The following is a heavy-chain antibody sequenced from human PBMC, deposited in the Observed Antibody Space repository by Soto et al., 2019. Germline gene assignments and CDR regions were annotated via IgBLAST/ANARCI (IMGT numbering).Heavy chain of an antibody. CDR2: ISGSGAST. D-gene: IGHD3-3*01. J-gene: IGHJ6*02. Sequence: PGGSLRLSCVGSEFTFSLYVIGWVRQAPGKGPEWVSCISGSGASTYYADSVKGRFAISRDNSNNTVYLQMNNLRPEDTAIYSCARGAPDVWATGAHYYGLEVWGPGTTVTVCS. V-gene: IGHV3-23*01. CDR3: ARGAPDVWATGAHYYGLEV. CDR1: EFTFSLYV.